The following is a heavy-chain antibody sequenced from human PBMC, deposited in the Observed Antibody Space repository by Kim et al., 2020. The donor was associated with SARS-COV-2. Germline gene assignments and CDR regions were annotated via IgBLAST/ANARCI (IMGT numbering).Heavy chain of an antibody. CDR3: ARDMYDFWSALRGGYYYYYGMDV. CDR2: ISSSGSTI. Sequence: GGSLRLSCAASGFTFSDYYMSWIRQAPGKGLEWVSYISSSGSTIYYADSVKGRFTISRDNAKNSLYLQMNSLRAEDTAVYYCARDMYDFWSALRGGYYYYYGMDVWGQGTTVTVSS. J-gene: IGHJ6*02. V-gene: IGHV3-11*01. D-gene: IGHD3-3*01. CDR1: GFTFSDYY.